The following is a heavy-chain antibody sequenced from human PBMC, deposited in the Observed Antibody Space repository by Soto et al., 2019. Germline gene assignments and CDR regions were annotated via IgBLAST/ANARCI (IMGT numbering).Heavy chain of an antibody. CDR3: AHRKSGNGWYDGYFDY. J-gene: IGHJ4*02. Sequence: QSTLKESGPTLVKPTQTLPRTCTFPGFPLSTYGVWVGWVRQPQGKALEWLVFVYWDDDNGKKPSLKSRLTVTKDTYKNQAGLTMTNMDPVETATYYCAHRKSGNGWYDGYFDYWGQGILVTVSS. D-gene: IGHD5-12*01. CDR1: GFPLSTYGVW. V-gene: IGHV2-5*02. CDR2: VYWDDDN.